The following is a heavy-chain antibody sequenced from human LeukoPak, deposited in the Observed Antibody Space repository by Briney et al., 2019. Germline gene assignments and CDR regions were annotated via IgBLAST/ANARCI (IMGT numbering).Heavy chain of an antibody. CDR1: GFIFSNYG. J-gene: IGHJ5*02. D-gene: IGHD3-10*01. CDR2: IRYDGSHK. CDR3: EKDLLKEGSYGSGIDWFDP. V-gene: IGHV3-30*02. Sequence: GGSLRLSCAASGFIFSNYGMHWVRQAPGKGLEWVSLIRYDGSHKHYADSVKGRFTISRENSKKTLYLQMNSLRPEDTAMYYCEKDLLKEGSYGSGIDWFDPWGQGAQVTVSS.